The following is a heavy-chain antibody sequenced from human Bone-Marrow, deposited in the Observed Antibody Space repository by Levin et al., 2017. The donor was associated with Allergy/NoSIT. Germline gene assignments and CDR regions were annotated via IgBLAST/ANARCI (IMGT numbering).Heavy chain of an antibody. CDR3: ARDDGYNYNYFDY. V-gene: IGHV3-30*04. CDR1: GFTFSSYA. D-gene: IGHD5-24*01. CDR2: ISYDGSNK. Sequence: GESLKISCAASGFTFSSYAMNWVRQAPGKGLEWVAVISYDGSNKNYADSVKGRFTISRDNSKNTLHLQMNSLRVEDTAVYYCARDDGYNYNYFDYWGQGTLVTVSS. J-gene: IGHJ4*02.